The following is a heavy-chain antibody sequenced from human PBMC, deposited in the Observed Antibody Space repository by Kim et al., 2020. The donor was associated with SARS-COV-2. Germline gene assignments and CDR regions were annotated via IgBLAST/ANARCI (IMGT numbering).Heavy chain of an antibody. J-gene: IGHJ6*02. D-gene: IGHD3-10*01. CDR3: ARDRPYYYGSGSYGYYGMDD. CDR1: GYTFTSYA. Sequence: ASVKVSCKASGYTFTSYAMHWVRQAPGQRLEWMGWINAGNGNTKYSQKFQGRVTITRDTSASTAYMELSSLRSEDTAVYYCARDRPYYYGSGSYGYYGMDDWGQGTTVTVS. V-gene: IGHV1-3*01. CDR2: INAGNGNT.